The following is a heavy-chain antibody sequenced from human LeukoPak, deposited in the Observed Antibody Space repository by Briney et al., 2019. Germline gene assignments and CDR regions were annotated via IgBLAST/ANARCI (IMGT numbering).Heavy chain of an antibody. CDR3: AKGESYYYGSGSSDY. V-gene: IGHV3-9*01. D-gene: IGHD3-10*01. J-gene: IGHJ4*02. CDR1: GFTFDDYA. CDR2: ISWNSGSI. Sequence: GRSLRLSCAASGFTFDDYAMHWVRQAPGKGLEWVSGISWNSGSIGYADSVKGRFTISRDNAKNSLYLQMNSLRAEDTALYYCAKGESYYYGSGSSDYWGQGTLVTVSS.